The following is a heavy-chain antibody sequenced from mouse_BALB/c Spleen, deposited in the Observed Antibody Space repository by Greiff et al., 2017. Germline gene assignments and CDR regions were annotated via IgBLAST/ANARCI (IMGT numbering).Heavy chain of an antibody. CDR1: GFSLTSYG. D-gene: IGHD1-1*01. CDR3: AREITTVGSFDY. Sequence: VKVVESGPGLVAPSQSLSITCTVSGFSLTSYGVHWVRQPPGKGLEWLGVIWAGGSTNYNSALMSRLSISKDNSKSQVFLKMNSLQTDDTAMYYCAREITTVGSFDYWGQGTTLTVSS. J-gene: IGHJ2*01. CDR2: IWAGGST. V-gene: IGHV2-9*02.